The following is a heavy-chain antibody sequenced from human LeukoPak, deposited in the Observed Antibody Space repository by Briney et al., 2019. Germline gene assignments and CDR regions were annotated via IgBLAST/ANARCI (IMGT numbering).Heavy chain of an antibody. D-gene: IGHD3-3*01. J-gene: IGHJ4*02. CDR1: GGSISSSSYY. Sequence: SETLSLTCTVSGGSISSSSYYWGWIRQPPGKGLEWIGCIYYSGSTYYNPSLKSRVTISVDTSKNQFSLKLSSVTAADTAVYCCARAGFLEWLPPFFDYWGQGTLVTVSS. CDR3: ARAGFLEWLPPFFDY. V-gene: IGHV4-39*07. CDR2: IYYSGST.